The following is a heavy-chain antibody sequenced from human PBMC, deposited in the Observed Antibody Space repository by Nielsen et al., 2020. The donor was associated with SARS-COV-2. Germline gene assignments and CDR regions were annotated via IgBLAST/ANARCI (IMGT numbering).Heavy chain of an antibody. V-gene: IGHV1-18*01. J-gene: IGHJ6*03. CDR1: DTPSLNYP. Sequence: ASVKSPARFPDTPSLNYPCTGCDRLLEKGLSGWDGSALNGNTNYAQKLQGRVTMTTDTSTSTAYMELRSLRSDDTAVYYCARAWDYSNYEALGYMDVWGKGTTVTVSS. CDR3: ARAWDYSNYEALGYMDV. CDR2: SALNGNT. D-gene: IGHD4-11*01.